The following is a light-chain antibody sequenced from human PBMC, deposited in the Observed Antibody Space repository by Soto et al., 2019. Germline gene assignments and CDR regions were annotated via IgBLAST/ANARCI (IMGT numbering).Light chain of an antibody. V-gene: IGKV1-39*01. CDR2: AAS. J-gene: IGKJ1*01. Sequence: DIQMTQSPSSLSASVGDRVTITCRASQSISSYLNWYQQKPGKAPKPLIYAASSLQSGVPSRFSGSGSGTDFTLTIRSLQPEDFETYYCQQSYSTPPTFGQGTKVDIK. CDR1: QSISSY. CDR3: QQSYSTPPT.